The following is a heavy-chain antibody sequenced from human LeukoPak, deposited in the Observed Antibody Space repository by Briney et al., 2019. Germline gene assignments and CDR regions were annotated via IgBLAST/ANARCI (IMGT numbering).Heavy chain of an antibody. D-gene: IGHD6-19*01. J-gene: IGHJ4*02. Sequence: GGSLRLSCAASGFTFSSYEMNWVRQAPGKGLEWVSYISSSGSTIYYADSVKGRFTISRDYAKNSLYLQMNSLRAEDTAVYYCARDLYSSGWSLLQGLDYWGQGTLVTVSS. CDR1: GFTFSSYE. CDR2: ISSSGSTI. CDR3: ARDLYSSGWSLLQGLDY. V-gene: IGHV3-48*03.